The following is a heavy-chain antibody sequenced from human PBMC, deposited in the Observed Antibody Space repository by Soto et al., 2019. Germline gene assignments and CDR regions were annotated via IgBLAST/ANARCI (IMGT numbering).Heavy chain of an antibody. J-gene: IGHJ1*01. Sequence: ASGKVSCKASGYTFTSYSMHWVRQAPGQRLEWMGWINAGNGNTKYSQKFQGRVTITRDTSASTAYMELSSLRSEDTAVYYCARESFALRYFDWLIFPLGHWG. CDR3: ARESFALRYFDWLIFPLGH. CDR2: INAGNGNT. CDR1: GYTFTSYS. V-gene: IGHV1-3*01. D-gene: IGHD3-9*01.